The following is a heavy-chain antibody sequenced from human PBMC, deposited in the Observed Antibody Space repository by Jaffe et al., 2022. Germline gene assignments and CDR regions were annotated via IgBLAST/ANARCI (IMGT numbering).Heavy chain of an antibody. V-gene: IGHV2-70*01. CDR3: ARAGGFWSGYGADYHYYYMDV. J-gene: IGHJ6*03. CDR1: GFSLHPSGMC. CDR2: INWNDEK. D-gene: IGHD3-3*01. Sequence: QVTLRESGPALVRTTQTLTLTCTFSGFSLHPSGMCVSWIRQPPGKALQWLALINWNDEKYYTTSLRTRLTISTDTSKNQVVLTMANMDPVDTATYYCARAGGFWSGYGADYHYYYMDVWGKGTTVTVSS.